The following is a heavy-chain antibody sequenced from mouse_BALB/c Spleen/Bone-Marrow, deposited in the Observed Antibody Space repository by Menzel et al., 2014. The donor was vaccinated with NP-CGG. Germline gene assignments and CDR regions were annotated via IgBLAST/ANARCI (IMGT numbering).Heavy chain of an antibody. CDR2: INPSNGRT. V-gene: IGHV1S81*02. CDR1: GSTFTSYW. Sequence: QVQLQQSGAELAKPGASEKLSFMATGSTFTSYWIHWVKQRTGQDPEWIGVINPSNGRTNYTEKFKSKATLTEDKSCSTVCMQLSSLTSEDYAVYCGAGGFIYRYVLDYWGQGPSVTVSS. D-gene: IGHD1-1*01. J-gene: IGHJ4*01. CDR3: AGGFIYRYVLDY.